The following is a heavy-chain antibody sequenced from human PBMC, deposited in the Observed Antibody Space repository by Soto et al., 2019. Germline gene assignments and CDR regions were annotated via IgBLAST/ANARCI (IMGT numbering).Heavy chain of an antibody. D-gene: IGHD5-12*01. J-gene: IGHJ6*02. V-gene: IGHV3-30*18. Sequence: GGSLSLSCAASGFTFSSYGMHWVRQAPGKGLEWVAVISHDGSNKYYADSVKGRFTISRDNSKNTLYLQMNSLRAEDTAVYYCANTVAKDSGYDPPSGMDVWGQGTTVTVSS. CDR1: GFTFSSYG. CDR2: ISHDGSNK. CDR3: ANTVAKDSGYDPPSGMDV.